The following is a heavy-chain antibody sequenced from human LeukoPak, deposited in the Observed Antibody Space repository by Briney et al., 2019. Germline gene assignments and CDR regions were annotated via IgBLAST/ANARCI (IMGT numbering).Heavy chain of an antibody. CDR2: ISTYNSNT. Sequence: ASVKVSCKASGYTFTNYGITWVRQAPGQGLEWMGWISTYNSNTNYVQKLQGRVTMTTDTSTSTAYMELSSLRSEDTAVYYCARFDSGYEPDYWGQGTLVTVSS. J-gene: IGHJ4*02. D-gene: IGHD5-12*01. V-gene: IGHV1-18*01. CDR3: ARFDSGYEPDY. CDR1: GYTFTNYG.